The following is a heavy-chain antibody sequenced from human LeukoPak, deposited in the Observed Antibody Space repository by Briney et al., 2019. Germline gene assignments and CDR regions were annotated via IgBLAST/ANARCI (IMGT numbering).Heavy chain of an antibody. CDR3: ARGLGAIAVAGWSYYFDY. CDR1: GGSISSYY. CDR2: IYTSGST. Sequence: SETVSLTCTVSGGSISSYYWSWIGQPAGKGLEWIGRIYTSGSTNYNPSLKNRVTMSVDTSKNQFSLKLSSVTAADTAVYYCARGLGAIAVAGWSYYFDYWGQGTLVSVSS. D-gene: IGHD6-19*01. V-gene: IGHV4-4*07. J-gene: IGHJ4*01.